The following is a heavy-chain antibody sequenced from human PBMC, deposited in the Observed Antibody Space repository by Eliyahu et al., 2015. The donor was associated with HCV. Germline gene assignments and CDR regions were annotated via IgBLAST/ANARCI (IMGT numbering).Heavy chain of an antibody. CDR1: GDSISGYY. V-gene: IGHV4-59*01. J-gene: IGHJ6*02. CDR3: ARALPDYYYGMDV. CDR2: IFYSGST. Sequence: QVQLEESGPGLVKPSETLSXXXPXSGDSISGYYWSWIRQPPGKGLXGIGXIFYSGSTNYTPSLKSRVTISKDTSKNQFSLKLSSVTAADTAVYYCARALPDYYYGMDVWGQGTTVTVSS.